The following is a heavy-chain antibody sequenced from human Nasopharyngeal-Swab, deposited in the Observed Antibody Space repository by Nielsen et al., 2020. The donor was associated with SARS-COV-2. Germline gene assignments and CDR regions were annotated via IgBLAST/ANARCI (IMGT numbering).Heavy chain of an antibody. V-gene: IGHV3-30-3*01. CDR3: ARDHEEYYYYYYMDV. CDR2: ISYDGSNK. J-gene: IGHJ6*03. Sequence: VRHAPGKGLEWVAVISYDGSNKYYADSVKGRFTISRDNSKNTLYLQMNSLRAEDTAVYYCARDHEEYYYYYYMDVWGKGTTVNVSS.